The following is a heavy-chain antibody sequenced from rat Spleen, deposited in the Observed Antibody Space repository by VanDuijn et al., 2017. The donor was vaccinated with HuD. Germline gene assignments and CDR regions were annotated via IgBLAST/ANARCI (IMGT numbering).Heavy chain of an antibody. Sequence: QVQLKESGPGLVQPSQTLSLTCTVSGFSLNNYGVIWVRQPPGKGLEWMGVIWDYGNTNYNSALKSRLRISRDTSKSHVFLKMNKRQTEDTAMYFCARSDSLAAMGHYWGQGVMVTVSS. CDR3: ARSDSLAAMGHY. D-gene: IGHD1-2*01. CDR2: IWDYGNT. CDR1: GFSLNNYG. V-gene: IGHV2S61*01. J-gene: IGHJ2*01.